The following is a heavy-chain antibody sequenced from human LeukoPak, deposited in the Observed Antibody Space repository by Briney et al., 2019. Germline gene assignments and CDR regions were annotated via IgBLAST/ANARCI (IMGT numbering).Heavy chain of an antibody. CDR1: GFTFSNFA. V-gene: IGHV3-23*01. CDR3: AKGRGDNAFDI. CDR2: ISVSGGTT. D-gene: IGHD3-10*01. Sequence: PGGSLRLSCAASGFTFSNFAMSWVRQAPGKGLEWVSVISVSGGTTYYTDSVKGRFTFSRDISKNTLYLQMNSLRAEDTAIYYCAKGRGDNAFDIWGQGTVVTVSS. J-gene: IGHJ3*02.